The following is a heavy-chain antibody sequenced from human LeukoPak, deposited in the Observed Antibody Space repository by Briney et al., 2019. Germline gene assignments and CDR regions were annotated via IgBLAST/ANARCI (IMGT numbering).Heavy chain of an antibody. V-gene: IGHV6-1*01. Sequence: PSRTLSLTCAISGDSVSSNRAAWNWISQSPRRGLEWLIRTYDRSTWNSDYAVSGKARITIPPVTSQNHISLHLDSVTPEVTTVYFCTRVVEYYDILTGSTKGDNYFDSWGQGTLVTVSS. CDR2: TYDRSTWNS. J-gene: IGHJ4*02. CDR1: GDSVSSNRAA. D-gene: IGHD3-9*01. CDR3: TRVVEYYDILTGSTKGDNYFDS.